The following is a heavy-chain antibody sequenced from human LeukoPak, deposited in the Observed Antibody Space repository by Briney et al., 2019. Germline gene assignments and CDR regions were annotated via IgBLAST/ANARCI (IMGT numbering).Heavy chain of an antibody. D-gene: IGHD1-1*01. CDR1: GFTFSSYV. J-gene: IGHJ4*02. CDR2: ISYDGSNE. CDR3: AKATGTLGN. V-gene: IGHV3-30*04. Sequence: GGSLRLSCAASGFTFSSYVMHWVRQAPGKGLEWVAIISYDGSNEYYADSVKGRFTISRDNSKNTLYLQMNSLTAEDTAIYYCAKATGTLGNWGQGILVTVSS.